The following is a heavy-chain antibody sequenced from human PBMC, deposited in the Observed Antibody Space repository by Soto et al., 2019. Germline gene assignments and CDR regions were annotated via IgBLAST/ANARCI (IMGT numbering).Heavy chain of an antibody. J-gene: IGHJ5*02. V-gene: IGHV4-39*02. CDR2: IYYSGST. Sequence: SETLSLTCTVSGGSISSSSYFWGWIRQPPGKGLEWIGSIYYSGSTYYKPSLKSRVTISVDTSKNQFSLKLSSVTAAETAVYYCARDSFGDHNWFDPWGQGTLVTVSS. CDR3: ARDSFGDHNWFDP. D-gene: IGHD3-10*01. CDR1: GGSISSSSYF.